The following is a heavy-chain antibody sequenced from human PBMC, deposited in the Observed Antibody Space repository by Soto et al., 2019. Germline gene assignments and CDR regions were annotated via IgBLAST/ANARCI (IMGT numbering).Heavy chain of an antibody. CDR2: ITVGSGNT. J-gene: IGHJ4*02. CDR1: GDTFTRHC. Sequence: GASVKVSCKASGDTFTRHCLTWVRQAPGQRPEWMGWITVGSGNTHYAQKFQGRVSMTTDTSTSTAYMELWSLRSDDTAVYYCARPSSYGSYYYFDLWGQGTPVTVSS. D-gene: IGHD1-26*01. V-gene: IGHV1-18*04. CDR3: ARPSSYGSYYYFDL.